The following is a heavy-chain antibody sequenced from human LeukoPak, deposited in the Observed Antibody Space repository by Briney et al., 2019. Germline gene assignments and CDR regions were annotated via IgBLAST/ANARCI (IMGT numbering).Heavy chain of an antibody. CDR3: ARDLIYDNTGSARDTNDAFDI. D-gene: IGHD5-18*01. CDR1: GYTFTSYG. CDR2: ITPYNNNA. V-gene: IGHV1-18*04. J-gene: IGHJ3*02. Sequence: ASVKVSCKASGYTFTSYGINWVRQAPGQGLEWMGWITPYNNNAKYAQKFQGRVTMTTDTSTDIAYMDLRSLGSDDTAMYYCARDLIYDNTGSARDTNDAFDIWGQGTMFIVSS.